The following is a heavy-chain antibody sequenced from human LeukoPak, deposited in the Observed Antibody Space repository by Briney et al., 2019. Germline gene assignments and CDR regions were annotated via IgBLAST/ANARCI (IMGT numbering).Heavy chain of an antibody. D-gene: IGHD3-9*01. V-gene: IGHV3-7*01. CDR1: GFTFSSYW. CDR2: IKQDGSEK. Sequence: GGSLRLSCAASGFTFSSYWMSWVRQAPGKGLEWVANIKQDGSEKYYVDSVKGRFTISRDNAKNSLYLQMNSLRAEDTAVYYCAREGLRGRRYHDILTGPDWFDPWGQGTLVTVSS. J-gene: IGHJ5*02. CDR3: AREGLRGRRYHDILTGPDWFDP.